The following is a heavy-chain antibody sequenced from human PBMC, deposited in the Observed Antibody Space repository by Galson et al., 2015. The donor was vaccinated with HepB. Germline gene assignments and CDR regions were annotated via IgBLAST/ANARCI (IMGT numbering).Heavy chain of an antibody. CDR3: ARLTATSRTGTAGDDY. CDR2: IDWDDDK. D-gene: IGHD1-1*01. V-gene: IGHV2-70*11. Sequence: PALVKPTQTLTLTCTFSGFSLRTSGMCVSWIRQPPGKALEWLARIDWDDDKYYTTSLKTRLTISKDTSKNQVVLTLTNMDPVDTATYYCARLTATSRTGTAGDDYWGQGTLVTVSS. CDR1: GFSLRTSGMC. J-gene: IGHJ4*02.